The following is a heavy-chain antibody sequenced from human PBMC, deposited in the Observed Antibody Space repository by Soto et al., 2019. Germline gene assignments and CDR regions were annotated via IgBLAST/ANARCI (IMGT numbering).Heavy chain of an antibody. CDR3: ARDGVVVTADRRDYYYYGMDV. CDR1: GYTFTSYG. V-gene: IGHV1-18*01. CDR2: ISAYNGNT. D-gene: IGHD2-21*02. Sequence: QVQLVQSGAEVKKPGASVKVSCKASGYTFTSYGIIWVRQAPGQGLEWMGWISAYNGNTNYAQKLQGRVTMTTDTSTSTAYMELRSLRSDDTAVYYCARDGVVVTADRRDYYYYGMDVWGQGTTVTVSS. J-gene: IGHJ6*02.